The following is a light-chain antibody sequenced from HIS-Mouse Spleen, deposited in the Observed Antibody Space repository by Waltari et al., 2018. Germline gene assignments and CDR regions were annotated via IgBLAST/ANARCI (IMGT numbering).Light chain of an antibody. J-gene: IGLJ2*01. CDR3: YSTDSSGNHRV. CDR2: EDS. Sequence: SYDLTQPPSVSVSPGQTARITCPGDALPKKYAYWYPQKSGQAPVLVIYEDSKRPSGIPERFSGSSSGTMATLTISGAQVEDEADYYCYSTDSSGNHRVFGGGTKLTVL. V-gene: IGLV3-10*01. CDR1: ALPKKY.